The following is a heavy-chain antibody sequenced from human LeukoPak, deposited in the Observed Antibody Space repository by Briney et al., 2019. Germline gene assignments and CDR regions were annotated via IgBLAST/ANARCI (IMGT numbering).Heavy chain of an antibody. CDR3: ARLGIGVVPSAMLGDYYFDY. V-gene: IGHV4-59*08. D-gene: IGHD2-2*01. CDR2: IYYSGST. Sequence: SETLSLTCTVSGGSISSYYWSWIRQPPGKGLEWIGYIYYSGSTKYNPSLKSRVTLSVDTSKNQFSLKLTSVTAADTAVYYCARLGIGVVPSAMLGDYYFDYWGQGTLVTVSS. CDR1: GGSISSYY. J-gene: IGHJ4*02.